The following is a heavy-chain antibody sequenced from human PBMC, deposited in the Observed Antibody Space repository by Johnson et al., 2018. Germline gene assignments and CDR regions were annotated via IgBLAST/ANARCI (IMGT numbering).Heavy chain of an antibody. CDR1: GFSFGDYA. V-gene: IGHV3-49*03. J-gene: IGHJ4*02. CDR2: IRSKAYGGTR. Sequence: VQLVESGGGLVQPGRSLRLSCTTSGFSFGDYAMSWFRQAPGKGLEWVCFIRSKAYGGTRECAASVKGRFTISRDDSKSIVYLQMNSLRADDTAVSYCATNRGDSGGCLFPAYWGQGTLVTVAS. CDR3: ATNRGDSGGCLFPAY. D-gene: IGHD6-19*01.